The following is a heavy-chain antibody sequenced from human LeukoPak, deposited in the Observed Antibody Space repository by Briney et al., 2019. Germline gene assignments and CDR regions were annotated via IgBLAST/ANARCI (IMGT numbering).Heavy chain of an antibody. J-gene: IGHJ2*01. D-gene: IGHD6-19*01. Sequence: HAGGSLRLSCAASGFTFSSYWMHWVRQAPGKGLVWVSRINSDGSSTSYADSVKGRFTISRDNAKNSLYLQMNSLRAEDTAVYYCAVAGLSYWYFDLWGRGTLVTVSS. V-gene: IGHV3-74*01. CDR3: AVAGLSYWYFDL. CDR1: GFTFSSYW. CDR2: INSDGSST.